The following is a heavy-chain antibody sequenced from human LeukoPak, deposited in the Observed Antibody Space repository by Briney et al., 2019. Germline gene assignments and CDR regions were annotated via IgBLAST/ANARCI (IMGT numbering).Heavy chain of an antibody. Sequence: GGSLRLSCAASGFTFSNAWMNWVRQAPGKGLGWVGRIKNKTDGGTIDYAAPVKGRFTISRDDSKNTLYLQMNSLKSEDTAVYYCTMSGYYYRYWGQGTLVTVSS. CDR1: GFTFSNAW. D-gene: IGHD3-22*01. CDR3: TMSGYYYRY. V-gene: IGHV3-15*01. J-gene: IGHJ4*02. CDR2: IKNKTDGGTI.